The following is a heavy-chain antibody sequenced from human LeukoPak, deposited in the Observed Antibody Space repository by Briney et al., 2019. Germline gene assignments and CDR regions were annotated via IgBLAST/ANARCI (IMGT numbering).Heavy chain of an antibody. D-gene: IGHD1-26*01. CDR2: IKQDGSEK. CDR1: GFTFSSYW. Sequence: PGGSLRLSCAASGFTFSSYWMSWVRQAPGKGLEWVANIKQDGSEKYYVDSVKGRFTIFRDNAKSLLYLQMNSLTAEDTAVYYCARPPSGRVDFDYWGQGTLVTASS. V-gene: IGHV3-7*03. CDR3: ARPPSGRVDFDY. J-gene: IGHJ4*02.